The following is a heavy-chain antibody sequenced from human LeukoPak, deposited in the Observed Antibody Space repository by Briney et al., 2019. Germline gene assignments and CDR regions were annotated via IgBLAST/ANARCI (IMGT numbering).Heavy chain of an antibody. Sequence: GGSLRLSCAASGLTFSSYAMHWVRQAPGKGLEWVAVISYDGSNKYYADSVKGRFTISRDNSKNTLYLQMNSLRAEDTAVYYCARDLVVPAAYYGMDVWGQGTTVTVSS. J-gene: IGHJ6*02. CDR1: GLTFSSYA. CDR3: ARDLVVPAAYYGMDV. CDR2: ISYDGSNK. V-gene: IGHV3-30-3*01. D-gene: IGHD2-2*01.